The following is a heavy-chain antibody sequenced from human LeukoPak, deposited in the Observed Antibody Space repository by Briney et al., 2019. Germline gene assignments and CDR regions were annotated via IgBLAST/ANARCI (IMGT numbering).Heavy chain of an antibody. CDR1: GGSISSGSYY. CDR3: ARVRAGITGTNLLFDP. Sequence: SQTLSLTCTVSGGSISSGSYYWSWIRQPAGKGLEWIGRIYTSGSTNYNPSLKSRVTISVDTSKNQFSLKLSSVTAADTAVYYCARVRAGITGTNLLFDPWGQGTLVTVSS. CDR2: IYTSGST. V-gene: IGHV4-61*02. J-gene: IGHJ5*02. D-gene: IGHD1-20*01.